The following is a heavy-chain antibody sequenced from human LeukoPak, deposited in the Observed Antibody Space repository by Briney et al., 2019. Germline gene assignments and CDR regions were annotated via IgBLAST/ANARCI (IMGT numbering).Heavy chain of an antibody. V-gene: IGHV4-39*07. CDR2: IYYSGST. CDR3: ARAGGSGSYYSAFDI. Sequence: PSETLSLTCTVSGGSISITSYYWGWIRQPPGKGLEWIGSIYYSGSTYYNPSLKSRVTISVDTSKNQFSLKLSSVTAADTAVYYCARAGGSGSYYSAFDIWGQGTMVTVSS. D-gene: IGHD1-26*01. J-gene: IGHJ3*02. CDR1: GGSISITSYY.